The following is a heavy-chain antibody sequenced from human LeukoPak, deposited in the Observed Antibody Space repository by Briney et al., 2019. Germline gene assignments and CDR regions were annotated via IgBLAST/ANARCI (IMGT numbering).Heavy chain of an antibody. CDR3: ASVAGRGDH. J-gene: IGHJ4*02. CDR2: INPNSGAT. Sequence: GASVKVSCKASGYPFTDHSIHWVRQAPGQGLEWMGWINPNSGATNYAQKFQGRVTMTRDTSISTAYMELSRLISDDTAVYYCASVAGRGDHWGQGTLVTVSS. D-gene: IGHD6-19*01. CDR1: GYPFTDHS. V-gene: IGHV1-2*02.